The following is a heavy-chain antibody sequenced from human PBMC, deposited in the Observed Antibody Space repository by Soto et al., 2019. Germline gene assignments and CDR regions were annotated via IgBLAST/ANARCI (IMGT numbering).Heavy chain of an antibody. CDR2: IYWDDDK. CDR3: AHSTGSSSWYYYYYMDV. J-gene: IGHJ6*03. D-gene: IGHD6-13*01. Sequence: QITLKESGPTLVKHTQTLTLTCTFSGFSLSTSGVGVGWIRQPPGKALEWLALIYWDDDKRYSPSLKSRLTITKDTSKNQVVLTMTNMDPVDTATYYCAHSTGSSSWYYYYYMDVWGKGTTVTVSS. V-gene: IGHV2-5*02. CDR1: GFSLSTSGVG.